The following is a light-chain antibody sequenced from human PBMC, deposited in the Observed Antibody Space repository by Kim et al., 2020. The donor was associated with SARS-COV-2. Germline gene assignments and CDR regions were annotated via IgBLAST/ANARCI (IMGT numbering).Light chain of an antibody. J-gene: IGLJ3*02. CDR3: QTWGTAKWV. Sequence: ATVNIASTLSRGHSGYAIEGHQQQPDKGPGYLMRVNINGSHNKGDGIPDRFSGSSSGAERYLTISRLQSEDEDDYYCQTWGTAKWVFGGGTQLTVL. CDR1: RGHSGYA. CDR2: VNINGSH. V-gene: IGLV4-69*01.